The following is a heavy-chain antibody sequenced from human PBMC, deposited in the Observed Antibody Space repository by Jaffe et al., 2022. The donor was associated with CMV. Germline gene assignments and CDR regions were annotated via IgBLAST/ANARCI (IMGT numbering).Heavy chain of an antibody. D-gene: IGHD4-17*01. CDR3: ARAAPTVTTEYYFDY. CDR1: GFTFSSYS. Sequence: EVQLVESGGGLVKPGGSLRLSCAASGFTFSSYSMNWVRQAPGKGLEWVSSISSSSSYIYYADSVKGRFTISRDNAKNSLYLQMNSLRAEDTAVYYCARAAPTVTTEYYFDYWGQGTLVTVSS. CDR2: ISSSSSYI. V-gene: IGHV3-21*01. J-gene: IGHJ4*02.